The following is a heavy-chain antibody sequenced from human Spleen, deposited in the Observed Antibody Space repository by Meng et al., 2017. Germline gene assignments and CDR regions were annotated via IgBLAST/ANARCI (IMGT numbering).Heavy chain of an antibody. CDR2: INWNGGST. CDR3: AREGLAVAGLDY. D-gene: IGHD6-19*01. V-gene: IGHV3-20*04. CDR1: GFTFDDYG. Sequence: GESLKISCAASGFTFDDYGMSWVRQAPGRGLEWVSGINWNGGSTGYADSVKGRFTISRDNAKNSLYLQMNSLRAEDTALYYCAREGLAVAGLDYWGQGTLVTVSS. J-gene: IGHJ4*02.